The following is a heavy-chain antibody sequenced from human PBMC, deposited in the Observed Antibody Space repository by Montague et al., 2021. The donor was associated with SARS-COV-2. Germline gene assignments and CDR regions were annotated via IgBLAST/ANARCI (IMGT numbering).Heavy chain of an antibody. CDR3: ARGAPAAYDYDGSGLRH. J-gene: IGHJ4*02. CDR2: ISYSGST. CDR1: GGSISDYY. Sequence: SETLSLTYSVSGGSISDYYWTWIRQSPGKGLEWMGYISYSGSTNYSTSLKSRVTISVDTSKKQVSLKLRSVTAADTAVYYCARGAPAAYDYDGSGLRHWGQGTLVTVSS. V-gene: IGHV4-59*12. D-gene: IGHD3-22*01.